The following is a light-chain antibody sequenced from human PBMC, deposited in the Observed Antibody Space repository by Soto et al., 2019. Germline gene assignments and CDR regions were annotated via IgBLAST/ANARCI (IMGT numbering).Light chain of an antibody. CDR1: QSVGSY. J-gene: IGKJ5*01. V-gene: IGKV3-11*01. Sequence: EIVLTQSPDTLSLSPGERATLSCRASQSVGSYLAWYQQKPGQAPRLLIHDASYRATGIPARFSGSESGTDFTLTISSLEPEDFAVYYCQQRASWPITFGQGTRLEIK. CDR2: DAS. CDR3: QQRASWPIT.